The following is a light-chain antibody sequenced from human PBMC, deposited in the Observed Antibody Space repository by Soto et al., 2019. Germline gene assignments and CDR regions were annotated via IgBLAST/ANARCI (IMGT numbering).Light chain of an antibody. J-gene: IGLJ1*01. Sequence: QSALTQPASVSGSPGQSITISCTGTSSEIGIFNYVSWYQQHPGKAPKLMIYDVSNRPSGVSDRFSGSKSGNTASLTIFGLQTEDEADYYCSSYTNTTTYFATGTKVTVL. CDR1: SSEIGIFNY. V-gene: IGLV2-14*01. CDR2: DVS. CDR3: SSYTNTTTY.